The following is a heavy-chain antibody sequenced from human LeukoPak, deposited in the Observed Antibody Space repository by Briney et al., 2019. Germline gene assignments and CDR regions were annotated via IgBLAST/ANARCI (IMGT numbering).Heavy chain of an antibody. CDR1: GGSFSGYY. CDR2: IYYSGST. V-gene: IGHV4-34*01. J-gene: IGHJ4*02. D-gene: IGHD6-19*01. Sequence: SETLSLTCAVYGGSFSGYYWSWIRQPPGKGLEWIGSIYYSGSTYYNPSLKSRVTISVDTSKNQFSLKLSSVTAADTAVYYCARHLGSSGWDWGQGTLVTVSS. CDR3: ARHLGSSGWD.